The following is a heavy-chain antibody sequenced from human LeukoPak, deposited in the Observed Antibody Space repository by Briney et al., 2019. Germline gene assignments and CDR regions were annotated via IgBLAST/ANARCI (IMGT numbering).Heavy chain of an antibody. V-gene: IGHV3-23*01. Sequence: GGSLRLPCAASGFTFSNFALSWVRQAPGKGLEWASAISGRGRGGSTNYADSVKGRFTISRDNSKNTLYLQMNSLRAEDTAVYYCAKVGIDGSGPFDHWGQGTLVTVSS. CDR2: ISGRGRGGST. CDR3: AKVGIDGSGPFDH. J-gene: IGHJ4*02. CDR1: GFTFSNFA. D-gene: IGHD3-10*01.